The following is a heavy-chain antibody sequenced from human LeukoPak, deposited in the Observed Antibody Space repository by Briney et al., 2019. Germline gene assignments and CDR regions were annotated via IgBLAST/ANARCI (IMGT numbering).Heavy chain of an antibody. D-gene: IGHD3-10*01. CDR3: ARARRPAYYYCSGDGGYFDY. J-gene: IGHJ4*02. CDR2: IYYSGST. V-gene: IGHV4-31*03. CDR1: GGSISSGGYY. Sequence: ASQTLSLTCTVSGGSISSGGYYWSWIRQHPGKGLEWIGYIYYSGSTYYNPSLKSRVTISVDTSKNQFSLKLSSVTAADTAVYYCARARRPAYYYCSGDGGYFDYWGQGTLVTVSS.